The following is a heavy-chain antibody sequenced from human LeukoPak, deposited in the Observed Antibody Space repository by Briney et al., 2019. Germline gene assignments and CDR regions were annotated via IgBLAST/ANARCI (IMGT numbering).Heavy chain of an antibody. CDR1: GGSIRSSSYY. D-gene: IGHD6-6*01. CDR2: IYYSGST. V-gene: IGHV4-39*01. J-gene: IGHJ4*02. Sequence: SETLSLTCTVSGGSIRSSSYYWGWIRQPPGKGLEWIGTIYYSGSTYYNPSLKSRVTVSVDTSKNQFSLKLSSVTAADTAVYYCARRVARSSSGFDYWGQGTLVTVSP. CDR3: ARRVARSSSGFDY.